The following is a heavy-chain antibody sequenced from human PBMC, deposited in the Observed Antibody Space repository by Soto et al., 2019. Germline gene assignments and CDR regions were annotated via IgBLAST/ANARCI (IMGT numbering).Heavy chain of an antibody. D-gene: IGHD3-10*01. CDR2: VSGDVDAT. J-gene: IGHJ4*02. Sequence: PGGSLRLSCTASGFSFSTYAMSWVRQAPGKGLEWVSAVSGDVDATHYADSVKGRFIISRDNSKNTLYLQMSSLRVEDTAVYFCAKDEQVDYQSGSYLKFWGQGT. V-gene: IGHV3-23*01. CDR1: GFSFSTYA. CDR3: AKDEQVDYQSGSYLKF.